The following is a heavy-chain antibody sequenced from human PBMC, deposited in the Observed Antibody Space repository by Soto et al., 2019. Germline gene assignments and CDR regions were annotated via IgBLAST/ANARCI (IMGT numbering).Heavy chain of an antibody. V-gene: IGHV3-23*01. CDR1: RFTFSDYA. D-gene: IGHD1-26*01. J-gene: IGHJ5*01. CDR2: IGGGGADT. CDR3: AKDAVPYNGKWDWFDS. Sequence: DVQLLESGGGLVQPGGSLTLSCTASRFTFSDYAMSWVRQAPGKGLEWVSAIGGGGADTYYADSVKGRFTISSDNSKNTLYLQMNGLRDEDTAVYYCAKDAVPYNGKWDWFDSWGQGALVTVSS.